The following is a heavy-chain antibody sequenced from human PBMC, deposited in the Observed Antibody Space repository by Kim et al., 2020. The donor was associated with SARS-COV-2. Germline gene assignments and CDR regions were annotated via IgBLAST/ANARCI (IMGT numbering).Heavy chain of an antibody. CDR3: ARLKRITIFGVVIEGPFDI. CDR1: GYSFTSYW. D-gene: IGHD3-3*01. V-gene: IGHV5-51*01. CDR2: IYPGDSDT. J-gene: IGHJ3*02. Sequence: GESLKISCKGSGYSFTSYWIGWVRQMPGKGLEWMGIIYPGDSDTRYSPSFQGQVTISADKSISTAYLKWSSLKASDTAMYYCARLKRITIFGVVIEGPFDIWGQGTMVTVSS.